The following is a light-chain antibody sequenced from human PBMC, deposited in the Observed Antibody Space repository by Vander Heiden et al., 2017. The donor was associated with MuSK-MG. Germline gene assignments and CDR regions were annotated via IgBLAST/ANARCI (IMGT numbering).Light chain of an antibody. V-gene: IGKV3-11*01. CDR1: QSVSSY. CDR3: QQRSNWPYT. Sequence: EIVLTQSPATLSLSPGERATLSCRASQSVSSYLAWYQQKPGQAPRLLIYDASSRPTGIPARFSGSGSGTDFTLTISSLEPEDFAVYYCQQRSNWPYTFGQGTKLG. CDR2: DAS. J-gene: IGKJ2*01.